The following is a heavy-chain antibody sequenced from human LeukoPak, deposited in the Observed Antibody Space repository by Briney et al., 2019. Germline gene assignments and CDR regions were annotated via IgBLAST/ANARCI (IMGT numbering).Heavy chain of an antibody. Sequence: QXXGXGXXWXGXIYTSGSTNYNPSLKSRVTMSVDTSKNQFSLKLSSVTAADTAVYYCARGRFFWSGSPATPFDYWGQGTLVTVSS. D-gene: IGHD3-3*01. J-gene: IGHJ4*02. CDR2: IYTSGST. CDR3: ARGRFFWSGSPATPFDY. V-gene: IGHV4-4*07.